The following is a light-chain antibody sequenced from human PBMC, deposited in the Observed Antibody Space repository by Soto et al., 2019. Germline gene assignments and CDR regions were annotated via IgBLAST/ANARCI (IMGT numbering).Light chain of an antibody. CDR2: GAS. CDR1: QMVSSSS. Sequence: EIVLTQSPFTLSLSPRERSTLSCRASQMVSSSSLAWYQQKRGQAPRLLIHGASSRATGIPDRFSGSGSGTDFTLTISRLEPEDFAVYYCQQYGGSPRTFGQGTKVDIK. J-gene: IGKJ1*01. V-gene: IGKV3-20*01. CDR3: QQYGGSPRT.